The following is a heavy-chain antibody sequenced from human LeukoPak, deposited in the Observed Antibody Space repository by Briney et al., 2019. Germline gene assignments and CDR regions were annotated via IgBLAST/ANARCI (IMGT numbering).Heavy chain of an antibody. D-gene: IGHD7-27*01. CDR3: AKDLGYFDY. V-gene: IGHV3-74*01. J-gene: IGHJ4*02. Sequence: PGGSLRLSCAASGNYWMHWVRQAPGKGLVWVSHINSDGSWTSYADSVKGRFTISKDNAKNTVYLQMNSLRAEDTAVYYCAKDLGYFDYWGQGTLVTVSS. CDR2: INSDGSWT. CDR1: GNYW.